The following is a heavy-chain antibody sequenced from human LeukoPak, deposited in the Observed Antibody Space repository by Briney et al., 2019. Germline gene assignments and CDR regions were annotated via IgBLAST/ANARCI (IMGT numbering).Heavy chain of an antibody. CDR2: ICYSGST. J-gene: IGHJ4*02. CDR3: ASDPQGTFGVDY. D-gene: IGHD2/OR15-2a*01. V-gene: IGHV4-59*01. Sequence: SSETLSLTCTVSGGSISSYYWSWIRQPPGKGLEWIGYICYSGSTNYNPSLKSRVTISVDTSKNQFSLKLSSVTAADTAVYYCASDPQGTFGVDYWGQGTLVTVSS. CDR1: GGSISSYY.